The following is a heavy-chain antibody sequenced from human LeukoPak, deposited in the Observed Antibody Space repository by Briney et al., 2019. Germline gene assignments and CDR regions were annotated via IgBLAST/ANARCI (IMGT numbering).Heavy chain of an antibody. D-gene: IGHD3-10*01. CDR1: GFTFSSYA. J-gene: IGHJ3*02. V-gene: IGHV3-23*01. CDR3: AKDLAGGYYGSGPKYAFDI. CDR2: ISGSGGST. Sequence: SGGSLRLSCAASGFTFSSYAMSWVRQAPGKGLEWVSAISGSGGSTYYADSVKGRFTISRDNSKNTLYLQMNSLRAEDTAVYSCAKDLAGGYYGSGPKYAFDIWGQGTMVTVSS.